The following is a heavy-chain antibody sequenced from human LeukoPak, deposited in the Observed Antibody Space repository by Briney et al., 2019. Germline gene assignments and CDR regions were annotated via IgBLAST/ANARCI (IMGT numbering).Heavy chain of an antibody. Sequence: SETLSLTCTVSGYSNSSGHYWGWIRQSPDKGLEWIGSIYHSGSTYYNPSLKSRVTISVDTSKNQFSLKLSSVTAADTTVYYCARGRRFTGYYYGSGSYSTNWFDPWGQGTLVTVSS. CDR2: IYHSGST. V-gene: IGHV4-38-2*02. J-gene: IGHJ5*02. D-gene: IGHD3-10*01. CDR3: ARGRRFTGYYYGSGSYSTNWFDP. CDR1: GYSNSSGHY.